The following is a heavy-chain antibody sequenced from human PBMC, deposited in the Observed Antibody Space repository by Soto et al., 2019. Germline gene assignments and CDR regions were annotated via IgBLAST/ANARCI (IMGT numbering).Heavy chain of an antibody. D-gene: IGHD2-21*01. CDR2: ISAYNGNT. V-gene: IGHV1-18*01. CDR1: GYTFTSYG. J-gene: IGHJ4*02. CDR3: ARDQGVIRYFDY. Sequence: ASVKVSCKASGYTFTSYGISWVRQAPGQGLEWMGWISAYNGNTDYAQRLQGRVTMTTGTSTSTAYMELRSLRSDDTAVYYCARDQGVIRYFDYWGQGTLVTVSS.